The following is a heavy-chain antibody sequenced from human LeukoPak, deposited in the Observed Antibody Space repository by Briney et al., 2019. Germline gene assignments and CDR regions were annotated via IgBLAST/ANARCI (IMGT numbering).Heavy chain of an antibody. V-gene: IGHV1-18*01. CDR1: GYTFTSYG. Sequence: ASVTVSCKSSGYTFTSYGIRWVRQAPGQGLEWMGWISPYNGNTNYAPKLQGRVTMTTDTATSTAYMELTSLTSDDTAVYYCARDRQCGYWGQGTLVTVSS. J-gene: IGHJ4*02. D-gene: IGHD2-21*01. CDR3: ARDRQCGY. CDR2: ISPYNGNT.